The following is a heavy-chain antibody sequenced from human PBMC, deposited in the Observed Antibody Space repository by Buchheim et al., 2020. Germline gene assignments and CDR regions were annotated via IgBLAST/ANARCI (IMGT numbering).Heavy chain of an antibody. Sequence: QEQLVQSGAEVKKAGASVKVSCKASGYTFTSLDINWVRQATGQGLEWMGWMNPNSGNTGYAQKFQGRVTMTRNTSISTAYMELSSLRSEDTAVYYCARWRHYDFWSGYFSYYYGMDVWGQGTT. V-gene: IGHV1-8*01. CDR2: MNPNSGNT. CDR3: ARWRHYDFWSGYFSYYYGMDV. CDR1: GYTFTSLD. D-gene: IGHD3-3*01. J-gene: IGHJ6*02.